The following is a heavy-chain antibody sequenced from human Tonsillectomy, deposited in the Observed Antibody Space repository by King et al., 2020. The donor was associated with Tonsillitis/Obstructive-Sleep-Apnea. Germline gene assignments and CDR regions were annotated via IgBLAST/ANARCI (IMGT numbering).Heavy chain of an antibody. V-gene: IGHV3-43*01. J-gene: IGHJ3*02. CDR1: GFTFDVYT. D-gene: IGHD5-12*01. Sequence: VQLVESGGVVVQPGGSLRLSCAASGFTFDVYTIHWVRQAPGKGLEWVSLITWDGGDTYYADSVKGRFAISRDNSRNSLYLQLNSLRAEDTALYYCAKDLGGGGGGYEAEGYDIWGQGTMVTVSS. CDR2: ITWDGGDT. CDR3: AKDLGGGGGGYEAEGYDI.